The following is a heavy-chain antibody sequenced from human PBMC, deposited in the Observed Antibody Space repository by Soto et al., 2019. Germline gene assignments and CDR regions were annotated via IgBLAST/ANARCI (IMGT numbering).Heavy chain of an antibody. CDR2: IYDRGST. CDR1: GGSISSGDYY. Sequence: QVQLQESGPGLVKPSQTLSLTCTVSGGSISSGDYYWSWIRQSPGKGMEWIGHIYDRGSTYSNPYLNSGVFILVDTSKNQFALNLNSVTAADTAVYYCARGLSGDKVDYWGRGTLVTVSS. V-gene: IGHV4-30-4*01. J-gene: IGHJ4*02. CDR3: ARGLSGDKVDY. D-gene: IGHD7-27*01.